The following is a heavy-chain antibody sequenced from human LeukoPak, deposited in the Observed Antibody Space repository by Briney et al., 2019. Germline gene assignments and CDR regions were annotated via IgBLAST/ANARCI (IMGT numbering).Heavy chain of an antibody. CDR1: GFTVSSNY. D-gene: IGHD5-12*01. CDR2: IYSGGST. V-gene: IGHV3-53*01. J-gene: IGHJ6*02. CDR3: GVWWLPDDYGMDV. Sequence: GGSLRLSCAASGFTVSSNYMSWVRQAPGKGLEWVSVIYSGGSTYYADSVKGRFTISRDNSKNTLYLQMNSLRAEDTAVYYCGVWWLPDDYGMDVWGQGTTITVSS.